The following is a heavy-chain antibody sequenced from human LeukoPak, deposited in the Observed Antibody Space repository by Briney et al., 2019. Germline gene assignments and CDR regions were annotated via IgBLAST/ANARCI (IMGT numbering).Heavy chain of an antibody. CDR3: AKDRGGNFDY. D-gene: IGHD4-23*01. CDR2: IRYDGSNK. V-gene: IGHV3-30*02. CDR1: GFTFSSYG. J-gene: IGHJ4*02. Sequence: SGGSLRLSCAASGFTFSSYGMHWVRQAPGKGLEWVAFIRYDGSNKYYADSVKGRFTISRDNSKNTPYLQMNSLRAEDTAVYYCAKDRGGNFDYWGQGTLVTVSS.